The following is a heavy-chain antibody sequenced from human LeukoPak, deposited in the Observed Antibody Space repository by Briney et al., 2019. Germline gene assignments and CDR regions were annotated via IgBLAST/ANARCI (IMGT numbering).Heavy chain of an antibody. J-gene: IGHJ4*02. D-gene: IGHD5-12*01. CDR3: ARDILTKQAYSGYDN. Sequence: GGSLRLSCAASGFTLSSYTMHWVRRAPGKGLEWVAVITYDGTNKYYADSVKGRFTISRDNAKNSLYLQMNSLRDEDTAVYYCARDILTKQAYSGYDNWGQGTLVTVSS. CDR1: GFTLSSYT. CDR2: ITYDGTNK. V-gene: IGHV3-30*04.